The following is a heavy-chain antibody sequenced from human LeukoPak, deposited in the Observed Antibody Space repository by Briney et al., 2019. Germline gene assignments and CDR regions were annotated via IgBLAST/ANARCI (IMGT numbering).Heavy chain of an antibody. V-gene: IGHV4-34*01. CDR3: ARVTGVGDSVDY. CDR1: GGSFSAYY. J-gene: IGHJ4*02. CDR2: VNHSGST. D-gene: IGHD2-21*02. Sequence: SETLSLTCAVYGGSFSAYYWSWIRQPPGKGLEWIGEVNHSGSTNYNPSLKSRVTISVDTSKNQFSLKLSSVTAADTAVYYCARVTGVGDSVDYWGQGTLVTVSS.